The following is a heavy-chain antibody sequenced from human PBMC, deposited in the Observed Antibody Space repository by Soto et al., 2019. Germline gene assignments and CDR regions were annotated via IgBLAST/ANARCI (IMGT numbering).Heavy chain of an antibody. CDR3: ARDRVMLTFGGASEEWGIDS. J-gene: IGHJ4*02. CDR2: IFYSGPT. D-gene: IGHD3-16*01. CDR1: GDSITSGVHY. Sequence: QVQLQESGPGLVKPSQTLSLTCTVSGDSITSGVHYWSWIRQLPGKGLEGIGYIFYSGPTYYNPYLTSRVTISIDTSTTQFSLKLNSVTAADTAVYYCARDRVMLTFGGASEEWGIDSWGQGTLVTVSS. V-gene: IGHV4-31*03.